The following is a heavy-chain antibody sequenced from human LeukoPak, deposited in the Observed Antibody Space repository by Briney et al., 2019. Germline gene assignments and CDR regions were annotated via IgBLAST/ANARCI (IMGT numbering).Heavy chain of an antibody. CDR2: IKQDGSEK. CDR3: ASRGYSSSWLPLY. V-gene: IGHV3-7*03. J-gene: IGHJ4*02. CDR1: GFTFSSYW. D-gene: IGHD6-13*01. Sequence: GGSLRLSCAASGFTFSSYWMSWVRQAPGKGLEWVANIKQDGSEKYYVDSVKGRFTISRDNAKNSLYLQMNSLRAEDTAVYYCASRGYSSSWLPLYWGQGTLVTVSS.